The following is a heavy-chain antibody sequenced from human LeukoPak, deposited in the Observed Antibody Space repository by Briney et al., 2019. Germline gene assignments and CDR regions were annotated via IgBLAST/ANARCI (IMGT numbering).Heavy chain of an antibody. Sequence: GGSLRLFCAASGLTFSSYSMNWVRQAPGKGLEWVSYISSSSSTIYYADSLKGRFTIPRDNPKNSLFLQMISLAAEDTAVYYCARDPYSGGYWNYYYYYMDVWGKGTTVTISS. CDR1: GLTFSSYS. D-gene: IGHD1-26*01. CDR3: ARDPYSGGYWNYYYYYMDV. V-gene: IGHV3-48*04. J-gene: IGHJ6*03. CDR2: ISSSSSTI.